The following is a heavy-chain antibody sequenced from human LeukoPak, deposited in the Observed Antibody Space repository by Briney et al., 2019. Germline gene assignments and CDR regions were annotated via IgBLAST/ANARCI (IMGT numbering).Heavy chain of an antibody. J-gene: IGHJ6*02. CDR3: ATRAFYHGMDV. CDR1: GFTSDGYA. CDR2: INADGGRT. Sequence: GGSLRLSCVASGFTSDGYAMHWVRQAPGKGLEWVSLINADGGRTYYADSVNGRFTISRDNSKNSLYLQMNSLRSEDSAVYYCATRAFYHGMDVWGQGTTVIVSS. V-gene: IGHV3-43*02. D-gene: IGHD2/OR15-2a*01.